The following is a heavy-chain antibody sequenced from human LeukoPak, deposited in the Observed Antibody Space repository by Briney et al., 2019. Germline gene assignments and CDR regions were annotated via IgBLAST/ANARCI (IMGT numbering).Heavy chain of an antibody. V-gene: IGHV3-23*01. Sequence: GGSLRLSCAASGFTFSSYAMSWVRQAPGKGLEWVSAISGSGGSTYYADSVKGRFTISRDNSKNTLYLQMNSLRAEDTAVYYCARKAFGYSGSYHASDAFDIWGQGTMVTVSS. J-gene: IGHJ3*02. D-gene: IGHD1-26*01. CDR3: ARKAFGYSGSYHASDAFDI. CDR2: ISGSGGST. CDR1: GFTFSSYA.